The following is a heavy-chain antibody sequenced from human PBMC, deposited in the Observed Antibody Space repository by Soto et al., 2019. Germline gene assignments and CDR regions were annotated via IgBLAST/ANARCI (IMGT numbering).Heavy chain of an antibody. CDR3: AGGVYCIITSCYLNCFDP. CDR1: GFTFSKYA. V-gene: IGHV3-30-3*01. D-gene: IGHD2-2*01. CDR2: ISYDGSNK. J-gene: IGHJ5*02. Sequence: QVQLVESGGGVVQPGRSLRLSCAASGFTFSKYAMHWVRQAPGKGLEWVALISYDGSNKYYADYVKGRFTISRDNSKNTLYLQMNRLRAEDTAVYYWAGGVYCIITSCYLNCFDPWGPGTLVTVSS.